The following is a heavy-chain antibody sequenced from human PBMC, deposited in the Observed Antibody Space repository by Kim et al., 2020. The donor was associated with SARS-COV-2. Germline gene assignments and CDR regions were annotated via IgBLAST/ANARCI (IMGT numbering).Heavy chain of an antibody. J-gene: IGHJ4*02. D-gene: IGHD2-15*01. V-gene: IGHV3-72*01. CDR1: GITLSDYF. CDR2: IKNKAYSYTT. Sequence: GGSLRLSCAASGITLSDYFMHWVRQAPGKGLEWVGRIKNKAYSYTTAYDASVKGRFSISRDDSNNSVYLQMNGPKSKDTAVYYCATLRGGYSACWGRGNLLTISS. CDR3: ATLRGGYSAC.